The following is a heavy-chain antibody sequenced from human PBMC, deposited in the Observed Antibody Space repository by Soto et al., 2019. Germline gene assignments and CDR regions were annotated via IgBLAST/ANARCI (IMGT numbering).Heavy chain of an antibody. CDR1: GFTFSSYA. V-gene: IGHV3-30*04. D-gene: IGHD1-1*01. J-gene: IGHJ4*02. CDR3: ARELERVFDY. CDR2: IAYDGRNK. Sequence: QVQLVESGGGVVQPGRSLRLSCAASGFTFSSYAMHWVRQAPGKGLEWVAVIAYDGRNKYYADSVKGRFTISRDNSKNTLYLQMNSLRIEDAAVDYCARELERVFDYLGQGTLVTVSS.